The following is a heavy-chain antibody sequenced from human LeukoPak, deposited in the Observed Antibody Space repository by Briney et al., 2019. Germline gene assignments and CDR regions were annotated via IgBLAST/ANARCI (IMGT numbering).Heavy chain of an antibody. D-gene: IGHD3-10*01. CDR2: ISGSGQTT. J-gene: IGHJ4*02. CDR1: GFPFDTHA. Sequence: GSLRPSCSAPGFPFDTHAMNWVRQAPWEGLGYVSLISGSGQTTYYAHSLKDRFTISRDNSKTTLYLQMHSLRVEDTAIYYCAARPGDLAVPFDYWGQGTLVVVSS. V-gene: IGHV3-23*01. CDR3: AARPGDLAVPFDY.